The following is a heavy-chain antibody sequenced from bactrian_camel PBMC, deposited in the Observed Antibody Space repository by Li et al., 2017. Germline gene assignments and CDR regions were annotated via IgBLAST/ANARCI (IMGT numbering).Heavy chain of an antibody. Sequence: DVQLVESVGGLVQPGGSLRLPCAASGFTFRSNAMSWVRQAPGKGLEWVSTVSSTGGSTYYADSVKGRFTISRDNAKNTVYLQMTSLKTEDTAVYYCATDGPGGGAWYIDYWGQGTQVTVS. V-gene: IGHV3S40*01. CDR3: ATDGPGGGAWYIDY. D-gene: IGHD6*01. J-gene: IGHJ4*01. CDR2: VSSTGGST. CDR1: GFTFRSNA.